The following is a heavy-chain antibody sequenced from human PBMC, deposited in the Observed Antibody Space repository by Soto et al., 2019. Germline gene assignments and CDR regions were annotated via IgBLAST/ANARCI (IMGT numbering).Heavy chain of an antibody. CDR2: IIPIFGTA. J-gene: IGHJ4*02. CDR1: GYTFSNYG. V-gene: IGHV1-69*13. CDR3: ARDVIAAAGTAG. Sequence: SVKVSCKASGYTFSNYGVSWVRQAPGQGLEWMGGIIPIFGTANYAQKFQGRVTITADESTSTAYMELSSLRSEDTAVYYCARDVIAAAGTAGWGQGTLVTVSS. D-gene: IGHD6-13*01.